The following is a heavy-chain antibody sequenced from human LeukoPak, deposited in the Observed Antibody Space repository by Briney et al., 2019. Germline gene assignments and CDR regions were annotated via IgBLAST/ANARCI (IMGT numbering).Heavy chain of an antibody. CDR2: ISYDGSNK. J-gene: IGHJ4*02. V-gene: IGHV3-30*18. CDR1: GFTFSSYG. D-gene: IGHD3-22*01. CDR3: AKDQVANYYDSSGYYSSGDY. Sequence: PGGSLRLSCAASGFTFSSYGMHWVRQAPGKGLEWVAVISYDGSNKYYADSVKGRFTISRDNSKNTLYLQMNSLRAEDTAVYYCAKDQVANYYDSSGYYSSGDYWGQGTLVTVSS.